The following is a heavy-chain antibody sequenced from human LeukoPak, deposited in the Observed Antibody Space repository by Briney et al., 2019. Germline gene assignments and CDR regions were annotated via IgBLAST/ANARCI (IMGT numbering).Heavy chain of an antibody. CDR2: IYYSGGT. J-gene: IGHJ5*02. D-gene: IGHD3-22*01. CDR1: GDSISSGSSY. CDR3: ARDKIPYDSSAA. V-gene: IGHV4-31*03. Sequence: PSETLSLTCTVSGDSISSGSSYWSWIRQLPGKGLEWIGYIYYSGGTYYNPSLRSRVSKSVDTSKNQFSLNLNSVTAADTAVYYCARDKIPYDSSAAWGQGTLVTVSS.